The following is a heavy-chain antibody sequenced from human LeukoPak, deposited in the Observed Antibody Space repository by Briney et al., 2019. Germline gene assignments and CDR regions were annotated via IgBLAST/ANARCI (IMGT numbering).Heavy chain of an antibody. V-gene: IGHV1-2*02. CDR1: GYTLTGYY. CDR3: AKNPYEYYFDY. Sequence: GASVKVSCKASGYTLTGYYMHWLRQAPGQGLEWMGWINPNSGDTNYAQKFQGRVTMTRDTSINTDYMELSRLTSADTAVYYCAKNPYEYYFDYWGQGTLVTASS. CDR2: INPNSGDT. J-gene: IGHJ4*02. D-gene: IGHD5-12*01.